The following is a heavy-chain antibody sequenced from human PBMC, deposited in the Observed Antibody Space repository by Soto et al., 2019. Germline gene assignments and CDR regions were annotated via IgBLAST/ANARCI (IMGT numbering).Heavy chain of an antibody. D-gene: IGHD1-20*01. CDR1: GFTFSTHA. J-gene: IGHJ4*02. CDR2: VSFDGSNT. Sequence: QVQLVESGGGVVQPGRSLRLSCAASGFTFSTHAMHWVRQAPGKGLECVAIVSFDGSNTYYADSVKGRFTISRDNSKNTLYLQMSGLTPEDTAVYYCARDQTGITTTGGGRIDHWGQGTLVTVSS. CDR3: ARDQTGITTTGGGRIDH. V-gene: IGHV3-30-3*01.